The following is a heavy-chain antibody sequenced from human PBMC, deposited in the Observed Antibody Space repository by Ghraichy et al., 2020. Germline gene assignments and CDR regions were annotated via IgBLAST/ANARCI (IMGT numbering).Heavy chain of an antibody. J-gene: IGHJ4*02. D-gene: IGHD4-17*01. CDR1: GGSISSSSYY. CDR3: ARHQHLGYGDYGTFDY. CDR2: IYYSGST. V-gene: IGHV4-39*07. Sequence: SQTLSLTCTVSGGSISSSSYYWGWIRQPPGKGLEWIGSIYYSGSTYYNPSLKSRVTISVDTSKNQFSLKLSSVTAADTAVYYCARHQHLGYGDYGTFDYWGQGTLVTVSS.